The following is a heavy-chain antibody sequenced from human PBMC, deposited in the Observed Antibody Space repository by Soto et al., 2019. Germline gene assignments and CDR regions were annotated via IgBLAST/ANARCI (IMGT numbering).Heavy chain of an antibody. CDR2: TYYRSKWNS. CDR1: GDSVSSNSAA. CDR3: ARDEGGP. J-gene: IGHJ4*02. V-gene: IGHV6-1*01. Sequence: SQTLSLTCAISGDSVSSNSAAWSWIRQSPSRGLEWLGRTYYRSKWNSNYAVSVKGRVTINPDTSKNQFSLQLNSVTPEDTAVYYCARDEGGPWGQGTLVIVSS.